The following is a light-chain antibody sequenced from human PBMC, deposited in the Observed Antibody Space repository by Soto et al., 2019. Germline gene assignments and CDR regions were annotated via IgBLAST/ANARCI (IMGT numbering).Light chain of an antibody. CDR3: MQRSFWPWT. CDR2: KVS. J-gene: IGKJ1*01. V-gene: IGKV2-30*01. CDR1: QSLVYSDGNAY. Sequence: DVVMTQSPLSLPVTLGQPASISCRSSQSLVYSDGNAYLIWFHQRPGQSPRRLIFKVSNRDSGVPARFSGSGAGSDFTLTISRVEAEDVAVYYCMQRSFWPWTFGQGTKVEI.